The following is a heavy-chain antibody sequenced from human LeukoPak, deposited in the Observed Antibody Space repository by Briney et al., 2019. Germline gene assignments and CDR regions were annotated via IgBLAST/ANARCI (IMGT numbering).Heavy chain of an antibody. Sequence: PSETLSLTCTVSGGSISSGSYYWSWIRQPAGKGLEWIGRIYTSGSTNYNPSLKSRVTISVDTSKNQFSLKLSSVTAADTAVYYCARGGIAAPVDYWGQGTLVTVSS. CDR2: IYTSGST. V-gene: IGHV4-61*02. CDR3: ARGGIAAPVDY. J-gene: IGHJ4*02. D-gene: IGHD6-13*01. CDR1: GGSISSGSYY.